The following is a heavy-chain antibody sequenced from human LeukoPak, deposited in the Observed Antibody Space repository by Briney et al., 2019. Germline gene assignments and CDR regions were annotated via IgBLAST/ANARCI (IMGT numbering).Heavy chain of an antibody. V-gene: IGHV3-7*01. CDR3: ARDSATPGAPDYGMDV. J-gene: IGHJ6*02. CDR2: IKQDGSEE. Sequence: GGSLRLSCAASGFTFSSYWMSWVRQAPGKGLEWVANIKQDGSEEYYVDSVKGRFTISRDNAKNSLYLQMNSLRAEDTAVYYCARDSATPGAPDYGMDVWGQGTTVTVSS. CDR1: GFTFSSYW. D-gene: IGHD2-15*01.